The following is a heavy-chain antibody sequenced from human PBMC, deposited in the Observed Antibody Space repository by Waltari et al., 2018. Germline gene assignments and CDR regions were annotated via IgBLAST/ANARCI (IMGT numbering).Heavy chain of an antibody. CDR1: GDALSANSC. CDR2: VHHSGGI. CDR3: ARYRGRGLYLDS. V-gene: IGHV4-4*02. D-gene: IGHD1-26*01. J-gene: IGHJ4*02. Sequence: LQLQVYGPGLVEPSGTLSLTCVVTGDALSANSCWSWVRPSPGKGLEWRGQVHHSGGINYNPSFASRVVISAYTSIKQFALKLLCATAADTAVYYCARYRGRGLYLDSWGQGTLVTVSP.